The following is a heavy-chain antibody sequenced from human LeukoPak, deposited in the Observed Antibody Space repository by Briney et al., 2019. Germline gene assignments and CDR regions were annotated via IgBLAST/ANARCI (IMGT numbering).Heavy chain of an antibody. CDR2: INPSGGST. CDR3: ARDLPELVRDYYYYGMDV. D-gene: IGHD6-13*01. CDR1: GYTFTSYY. V-gene: IGHV1-46*01. J-gene: IGHJ6*02. Sequence: ASVKVSCKASGYTFTSYYMHWVRQAPGQGLEWMGIINPSGGSTSYAQKFQGRVTMTMDTSTSTVYMELSSLRSEDTAVYYCARDLPELVRDYYYYGMDVWGQGTTVTVSS.